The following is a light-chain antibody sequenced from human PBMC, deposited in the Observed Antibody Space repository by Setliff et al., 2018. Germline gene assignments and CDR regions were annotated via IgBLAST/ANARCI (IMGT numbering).Light chain of an antibody. J-gene: IGLJ1*01. Sequence: QSVLTQPASVSGSPGQSITISCTGTISNVGSYNYVSWYQQHPGKAPRLLIYDVNKRPSGVSNRFSGSKSGNTASLTISGLRPEDEGDYYCCSFAGSPWGFGTGTKGTVL. V-gene: IGLV2-23*02. CDR2: DVN. CDR3: CSFAGSPWG. CDR1: ISNVGSYNY.